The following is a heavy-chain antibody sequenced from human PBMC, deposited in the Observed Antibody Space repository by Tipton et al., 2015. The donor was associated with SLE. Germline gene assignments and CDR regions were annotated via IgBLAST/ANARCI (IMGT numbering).Heavy chain of an antibody. CDR1: GFTFSSYG. D-gene: IGHD6-19*01. Sequence: SLRLSCAASGFTFSSYGMHWVRQAPGKGLEWVAVIWYDGSNKYYADSVKGRFTISRDNSKNTLYLQMNSLRAEDTAVYYCARAGASKSIAVAIDYWGQGTLVTVSS. CDR3: ARAGASKSIAVAIDY. V-gene: IGHV3-33*01. J-gene: IGHJ4*02. CDR2: IWYDGSNK.